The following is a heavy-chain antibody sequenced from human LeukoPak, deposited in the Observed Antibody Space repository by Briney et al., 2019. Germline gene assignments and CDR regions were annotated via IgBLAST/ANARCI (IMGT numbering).Heavy chain of an antibody. D-gene: IGHD5-12*01. CDR1: GFIFSSYS. CDR3: ARWLRAFDY. J-gene: IGHJ4*02. Sequence: GGSLRLSCVASGFIFSSYSLSWVPQAPGNGLEWVANIKQDGSEKYYVDSVKGRFTISRDNAKNSLYLQMNSLRAEDAAVYYCARWLRAFDYWGQGTLVAVSS. CDR2: IKQDGSEK. V-gene: IGHV3-7*01.